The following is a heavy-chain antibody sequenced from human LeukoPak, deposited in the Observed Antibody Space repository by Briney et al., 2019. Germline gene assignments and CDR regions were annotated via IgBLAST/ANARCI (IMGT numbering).Heavy chain of an antibody. CDR3: AKSSGYFDY. Sequence: GGSLRLSCAGSGFTFSNYAMSWVRQAPGKGLEWVSAITGSGGNTYYADSVKGRFTISRDNSKNTLYLQMNSLRAEDTAVYHCAKSSGYFDYWGQGTLVTVSS. CDR2: ITGSGGNT. J-gene: IGHJ4*02. V-gene: IGHV3-23*01. D-gene: IGHD3-3*01. CDR1: GFTFSNYA.